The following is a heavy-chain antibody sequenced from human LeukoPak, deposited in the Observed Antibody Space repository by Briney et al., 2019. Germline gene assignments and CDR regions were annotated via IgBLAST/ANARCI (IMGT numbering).Heavy chain of an antibody. J-gene: IGHJ4*02. V-gene: IGHV3-74*01. Sequence: GSLRLSCAAPGFTFSTYWMHWVRQAPGKGPVWVSRIKSYGSSTNYADSVKGRFTISRDNAKNTLYLQMNSLRAEDTAVYYCARDQFGGRPDYWGQGTLVTVSS. CDR2: IKSYGSST. D-gene: IGHD3-16*01. CDR3: ARDQFGGRPDY. CDR1: GFTFSTYW.